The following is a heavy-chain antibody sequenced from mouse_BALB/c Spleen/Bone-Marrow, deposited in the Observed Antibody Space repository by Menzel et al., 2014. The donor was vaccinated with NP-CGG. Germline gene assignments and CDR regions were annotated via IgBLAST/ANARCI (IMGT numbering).Heavy chain of an antibody. Sequence: EVQRVESGAGLVQPGGSRKLSCAASGFTFSSFGMHWIRQAPEKGLEWVAYISSGSRTTYYADTVRGRFTISIDNPKNTLCLQKTSQMSEDAAMYYCSRNYDFWFGYWGQGTLVAVSA. J-gene: IGHJ3*01. D-gene: IGHD2-4*01. V-gene: IGHV5-17*02. CDR1: GFTFSSFG. CDR2: ISSGSRTT. CDR3: SRNYDFWFGY.